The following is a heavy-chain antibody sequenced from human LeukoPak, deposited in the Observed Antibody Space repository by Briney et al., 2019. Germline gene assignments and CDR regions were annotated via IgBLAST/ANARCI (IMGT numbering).Heavy chain of an antibody. V-gene: IGHV1-2*02. D-gene: IGHD3-10*01. CDR1: GYTFTSYG. CDR3: ARASLWFGEPTNWFDP. J-gene: IGHJ5*02. CDR2: INPNSGGT. Sequence: ASVKVSCKASGYTFTSYGISWVRQATGQGLEWMGWINPNSGGTNYAQKFQGRVTMTRDTSISTAYMELSRLRSDDTAVYYCARASLWFGEPTNWFDPWGQGTLVTVSS.